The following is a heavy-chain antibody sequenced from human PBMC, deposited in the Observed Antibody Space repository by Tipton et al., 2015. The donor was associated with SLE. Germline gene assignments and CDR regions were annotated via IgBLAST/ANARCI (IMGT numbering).Heavy chain of an antibody. CDR2: IYTDGTT. V-gene: IGHV3-23*03. D-gene: IGHD3-22*01. Sequence: SLRLSCAASGFTFTSYAMNWVRQVPGKGLEWVSVIYTDGTTYYADSVKGRFTISRDNSKSTLYLQMNSLRAEDTAVYYCVKGRLHYHDSSGPWYFYYYMDVWGKGTNVTVSS. CDR1: GFTFTSYA. J-gene: IGHJ6*03. CDR3: VKGRLHYHDSSGPWYFYYYMDV.